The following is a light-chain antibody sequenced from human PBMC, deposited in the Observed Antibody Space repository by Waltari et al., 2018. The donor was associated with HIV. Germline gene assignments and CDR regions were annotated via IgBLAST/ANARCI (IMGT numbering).Light chain of an antibody. Sequence: EIVLTQSPGTLSLSPGERAHPSCRASQSVRSSYLAWYQQKPGQAPRLLIYGASSRATGIPDRFSGSGSGTDFTLTISRLEPEDFAVYYCQQYGSSPSRGGFGQGTKLEIK. V-gene: IGKV3-20*01. CDR3: QQYGSSPSRGG. CDR2: GAS. CDR1: QSVRSSY. J-gene: IGKJ2*03.